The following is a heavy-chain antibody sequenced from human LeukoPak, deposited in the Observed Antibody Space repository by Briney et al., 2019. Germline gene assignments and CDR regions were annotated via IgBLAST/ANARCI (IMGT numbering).Heavy chain of an antibody. D-gene: IGHD3-22*01. V-gene: IGHV1-2*02. J-gene: IGHJ5*02. CDR3: ARDSSGYYYPTLFDP. CDR1: GYTFTGYY. CDR2: INPNSGGT. Sequence: VASVKVSCKASGYTFTGYYMHWVRQAPGQGLEWMGWINPNSGGTNYAQKFQGRVTMTRDTSISTAYMELSRLRSDDTAVYYCARDSSGYYYPTLFDPWGQGTLVTVSS.